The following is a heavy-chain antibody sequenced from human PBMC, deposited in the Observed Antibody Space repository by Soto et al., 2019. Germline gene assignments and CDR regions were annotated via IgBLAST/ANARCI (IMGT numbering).Heavy chain of an antibody. CDR1: GFTFSSYA. J-gene: IGHJ6*02. CDR3: AKDRDGAAAGPTKFYGMDV. CDR2: ISGSGDST. D-gene: IGHD6-13*01. V-gene: IGHV3-23*01. Sequence: VQLLESGGGLVQPGGSLRLSCAASGFTFSSYAMSWVRQAPGKGLEWVSVISGSGDSTYYADSVRGRFTIPRDNSKNTLYLQMNSLRAEDTAVYYCAKDRDGAAAGPTKFYGMDVWGQGTTVTVSS.